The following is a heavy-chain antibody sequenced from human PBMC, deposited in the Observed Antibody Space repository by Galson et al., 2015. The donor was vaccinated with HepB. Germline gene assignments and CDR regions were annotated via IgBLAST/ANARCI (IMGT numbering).Heavy chain of an antibody. Sequence: SVKVSCKASGGTFSRYAISWVRQAPGQGLEWMGRIIPILGIANYAQKFQGRVTITADKSTSTAYMELSSLRSEDTAVYYCARYCSSTSCYTSGDYYGSDWGQGTLVTVSS. D-gene: IGHD2-2*02. V-gene: IGHV1-69*04. CDR1: GGTFSRYA. J-gene: IGHJ4*02. CDR2: IIPILGIA. CDR3: ARYCSSTSCYTSGDYYGSD.